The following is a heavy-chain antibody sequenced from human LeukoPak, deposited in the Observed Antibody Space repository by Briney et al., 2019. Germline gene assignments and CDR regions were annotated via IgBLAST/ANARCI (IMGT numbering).Heavy chain of an antibody. J-gene: IGHJ4*02. CDR3: ARGNYYDSRRFDY. CDR2: IYDSGST. Sequence: SETLSLTCTVSGGSIRSSYYYWGWIRQPPGKGLEWIGSIYDSGSTYYNPSLKSRVTISVDTSKNRFSLKLNSVTAADTAVYYCARGNYYDSRRFDYWGQGTLVTVSS. CDR1: GGSIRSSYYY. D-gene: IGHD3-22*01. V-gene: IGHV4-39*01.